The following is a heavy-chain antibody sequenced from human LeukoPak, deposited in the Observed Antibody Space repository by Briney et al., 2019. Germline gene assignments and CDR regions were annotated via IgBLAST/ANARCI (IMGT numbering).Heavy chain of an antibody. CDR3: ATDRGWRTSGYYLYYFEY. Sequence: GGSLRLSCAASGFDFSNYWMYWVRQAPGKGLEWVASIKHDGSEKYYVDSVRGRFTISRDNTMNSLYLQMSSLRAEDTAVYYCATDRGWRTSGYYLYYFEYWGQGTLVTYSS. V-gene: IGHV3-7*01. CDR2: IKHDGSEK. D-gene: IGHD3-3*01. CDR1: GFDFSNYW. J-gene: IGHJ4*02.